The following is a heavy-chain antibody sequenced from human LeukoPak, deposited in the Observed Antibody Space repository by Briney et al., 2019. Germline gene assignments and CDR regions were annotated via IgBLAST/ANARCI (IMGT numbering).Heavy chain of an antibody. CDR1: GGSIRSYY. CDR2: IYYSEST. D-gene: IGHD3-22*01. J-gene: IGHJ3*02. CDR3: ARVGGYPLSAFDI. Sequence: PSETLSLTCTVSGGSIRSYYWSWIRQPPGKGLEWIGYIYYSESTNYNPSLKSRITISVDTSKNQLSLKLNSVTAADTAVYYCARVGGYPLSAFDIWGQGTMVTVSS. V-gene: IGHV4-59*08.